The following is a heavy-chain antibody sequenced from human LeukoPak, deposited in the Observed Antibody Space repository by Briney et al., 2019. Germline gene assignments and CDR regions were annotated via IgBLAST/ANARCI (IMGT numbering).Heavy chain of an antibody. CDR2: IKSKTDGGTT. Sequence: GGSLRLSCAASGFTFSNAWMSWVRQAPGKGLEWVGRIKSKTDGGTTDYAAPVKGRFTISGDDSKNTLYLQMNSLRAEDTAVYYCARALGYGFIAAEYYFDYWGQGTLVTVSS. V-gene: IGHV3-15*01. CDR1: GFTFSNAW. D-gene: IGHD5-18*01. CDR3: ARALGYGFIAAEYYFDY. J-gene: IGHJ4*02.